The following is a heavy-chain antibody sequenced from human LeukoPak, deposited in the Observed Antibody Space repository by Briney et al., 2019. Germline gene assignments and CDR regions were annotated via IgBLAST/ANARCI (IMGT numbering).Heavy chain of an antibody. CDR3: ARVPDGDTAMVLSYYFDY. J-gene: IGHJ4*02. CDR1: GFTFNSHS. Sequence: GGSLRLSCAASGFTFNSHSMNWVRQAPGKGLEWVSSISSSSSYIYYADSVKGRFTISRDNAKNSLYLQMNSLRAEDTAVYYCARVPDGDTAMVLSYYFDYWGQGTLVTVSS. V-gene: IGHV3-21*01. CDR2: ISSSSSYI. D-gene: IGHD5-18*01.